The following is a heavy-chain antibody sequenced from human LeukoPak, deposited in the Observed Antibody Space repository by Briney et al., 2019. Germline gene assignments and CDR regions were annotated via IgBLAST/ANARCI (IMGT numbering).Heavy chain of an antibody. J-gene: IGHJ6*02. CDR2: ISSSGSTI. D-gene: IGHD2-15*01. CDR3: ARENVVVAGTEYYYGMDV. CDR1: GFTFSDYY. Sequence: PGGPLRLSCAASGFTFSDYYMSWIRQAPGKGLEWVSYISSSGSTIYHADSVKGRFTISRDNAKNSLYLQMNSLRAEDTAVYYCARENVVVAGTEYYYGMDVWGQGTTVTVSS. V-gene: IGHV3-11*01.